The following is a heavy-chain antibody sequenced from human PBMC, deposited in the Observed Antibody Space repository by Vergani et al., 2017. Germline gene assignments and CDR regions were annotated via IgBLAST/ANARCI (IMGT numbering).Heavy chain of an antibody. CDR3: AGEDHRVITGTTRRRYYYYYMDV. CDR1: GGSVSSGSYY. V-gene: IGHV4-61*10. CDR2: IYYSGST. J-gene: IGHJ6*03. D-gene: IGHD1-7*01. Sequence: QVQLQESGPGLVKPSETLSLTCTVSGGSVSSGSYYWSWIRQPAGKGLEWIGYIYYSGSTNYNPSHKSRVTISVDTSKNQSSLKLSSVTAAGTAVYYFAGEDHRVITGTTRRRYYYYYMDVWGKGTTVTVSS.